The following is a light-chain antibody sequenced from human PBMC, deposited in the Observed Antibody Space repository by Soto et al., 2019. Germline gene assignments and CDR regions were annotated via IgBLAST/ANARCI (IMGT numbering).Light chain of an antibody. CDR1: NSDVGGYNY. Sequence: QSVLTQPASVSGSPGQSITISCTGTNSDVGGYNYVSWYQHQPGKVPKLMFYGVNNRPSGVSNRFSASKSGNTASLTISGLQTEDEADYYCVSYTSTNTLVFGGGTKLTVL. CDR2: GVN. CDR3: VSYTSTNTLV. J-gene: IGLJ2*01. V-gene: IGLV2-14*03.